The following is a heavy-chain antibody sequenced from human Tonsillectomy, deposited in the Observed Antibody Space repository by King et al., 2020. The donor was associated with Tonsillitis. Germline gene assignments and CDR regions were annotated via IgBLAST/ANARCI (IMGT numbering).Heavy chain of an antibody. CDR2: ISYDGNNK. J-gene: IGHJ4*02. V-gene: IGHV3-30*18. CDR3: AETIAGVSWCAYFDY. Sequence: VQLVESGGGVVQPGRSLRLSCAASGFTFNNYGMHWVRQAPGKGLEWVAVISYDGNNKYYTDSVKGRFTISRDNSKNTLYLQMNSLRAEDTAVYYCAETIAGVSWCAYFDYWGQGTLVTVSS. D-gene: IGHD6-13*01. CDR1: GFTFNNYG.